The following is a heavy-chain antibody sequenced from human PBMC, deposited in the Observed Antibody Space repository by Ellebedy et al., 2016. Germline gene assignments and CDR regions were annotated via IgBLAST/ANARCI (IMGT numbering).Heavy chain of an antibody. Sequence: GESLKISXAASGFTFSSYGMHWVRQAPGKGLEWVAVISYDGSNKYYADSVKGRFTISRDNSKNTLYLQMNSLRAEDTAVYYCARTIAAARVGYYMDVWGKGTTVTVSS. J-gene: IGHJ6*03. CDR1: GFTFSSYG. CDR2: ISYDGSNK. CDR3: ARTIAAARVGYYMDV. V-gene: IGHV3-30*03. D-gene: IGHD6-13*01.